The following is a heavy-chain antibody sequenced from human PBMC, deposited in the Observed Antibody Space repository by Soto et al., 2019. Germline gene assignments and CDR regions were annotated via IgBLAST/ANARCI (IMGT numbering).Heavy chain of an antibody. CDR3: ARGYRISMVILTTNYFDS. Sequence: QVQLQQWGAGLLRPSETLSLTCAVKSGPFSGYYWTWIRQSPGKGLEWLGEVHHGGSTNYNPSLKGRLTMSLDTSKNQFSLRVTSLTAADTATYYCARGYRISMVILTTNYFDSWGQGTQVTVSS. CDR1: SGPFSGYY. V-gene: IGHV4-34*02. J-gene: IGHJ4*02. D-gene: IGHD3-10*01. CDR2: VHHGGST.